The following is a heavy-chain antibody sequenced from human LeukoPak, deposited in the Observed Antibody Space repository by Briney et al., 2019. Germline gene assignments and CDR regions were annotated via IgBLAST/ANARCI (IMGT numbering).Heavy chain of an antibody. CDR2: IYYSGST. CDR1: GGSISSGGYY. V-gene: IGHV4-31*03. D-gene: IGHD3-22*01. CDR3: ARCPGDSSQGGFDY. Sequence: SQTLSLTCTVSGGSISSGGYYWSWIRQHPGKGLEWLGYIYYSGSTYYNPSLKSRVTISVDTSKNQFSLKLSSVTAADTAVYYCARCPGDSSQGGFDYWGQGTLVTVSS. J-gene: IGHJ4*02.